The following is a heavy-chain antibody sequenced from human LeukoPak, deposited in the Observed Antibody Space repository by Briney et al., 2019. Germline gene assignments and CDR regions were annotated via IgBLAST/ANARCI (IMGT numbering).Heavy chain of an antibody. V-gene: IGHV4-4*02. J-gene: IGHJ3*02. CDR2: YHDGGST. D-gene: IGHD3-22*01. Sequence: PSETLSLTCTVSGASMSSTNGWSWVRQPPGKGLEWIVVYHDGGSTVYNPSFKSRVTISVDTSKNQVYLKLSSVTAADTAVYFCAKFYFDSSGYYDVFDIWGQGTMVTVSS. CDR1: GASMSSTNG. CDR3: AKFYFDSSGYYDVFDI.